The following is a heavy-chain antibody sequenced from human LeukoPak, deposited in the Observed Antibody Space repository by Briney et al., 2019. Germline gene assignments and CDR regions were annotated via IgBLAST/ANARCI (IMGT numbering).Heavy chain of an antibody. D-gene: IGHD3-3*01. CDR1: GGSINSSSYY. CDR2: MYYRGST. CDR3: ARLITIFEAFDI. Sequence: SETLSLTCTVSGGSINSSSYYWGWVRQPPGKGLEWIGSMYYRGSTYYNPSLKSRVTISVDTSKNQFSLKLSSVTAADTAVYYCARLITIFEAFDIWGQGTMVTVSS. J-gene: IGHJ3*02. V-gene: IGHV4-39*07.